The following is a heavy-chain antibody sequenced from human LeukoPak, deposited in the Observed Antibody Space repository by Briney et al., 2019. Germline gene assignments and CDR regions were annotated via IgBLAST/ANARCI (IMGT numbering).Heavy chain of an antibody. CDR2: IYTSGST. CDR3: ARSQRITIFGVATASDAFDI. D-gene: IGHD3-3*01. J-gene: IGHJ3*02. CDR1: GGSFSSYY. Sequence: PSETPSLTCAVYGGSFSSYYWSWIRQPAGKGLEWIGRIYTSGSTNYNPSLKSRVTMSVDTSKNQFSLKLSSVTAADTAVYYCARSQRITIFGVATASDAFDIWGQGTMVTVSS. V-gene: IGHV4-59*10.